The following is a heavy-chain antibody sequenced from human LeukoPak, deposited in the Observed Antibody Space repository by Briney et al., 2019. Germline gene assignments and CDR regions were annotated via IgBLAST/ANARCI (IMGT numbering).Heavy chain of an antibody. CDR3: ASDSSGYSNYFDY. J-gene: IGHJ4*02. CDR1: GFTFSSYG. D-gene: IGHD3-22*01. Sequence: GGSLRLSCAASGFTFSSYGMHWVRQAPRKGLEWVAVIWYDGSNKYYADSVKGRFTISRDNSKNTLYLQMNSLRAEDTAVYYCASDSSGYSNYFDYWGQGTLVTVSS. CDR2: IWYDGSNK. V-gene: IGHV3-33*01.